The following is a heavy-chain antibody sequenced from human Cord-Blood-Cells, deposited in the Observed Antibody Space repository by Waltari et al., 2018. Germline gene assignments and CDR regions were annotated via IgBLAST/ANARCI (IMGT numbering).Heavy chain of an antibody. CDR1: GFTFDDYA. Sequence: EVQLVESGGGLVQPGRSLRLSCAASGFTFDDYAMHWVRQAPGKGLEWVSGSSWNSGSIGYADSVKGRFTIARDNAKNSLYLQMNSLRAEDMALYYCAKLNWGEDAFDIWGQGTMVTVSS. V-gene: IGHV3-9*03. D-gene: IGHD7-27*01. CDR2: SSWNSGSI. CDR3: AKLNWGEDAFDI. J-gene: IGHJ3*02.